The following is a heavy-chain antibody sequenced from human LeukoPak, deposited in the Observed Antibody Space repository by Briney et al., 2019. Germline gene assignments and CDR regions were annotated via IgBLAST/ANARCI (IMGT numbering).Heavy chain of an antibody. CDR2: MNPNSGVT. CDR1: GYTFNSYD. V-gene: IGHV1-8*01. J-gene: IGHJ4*02. Sequence: ASVKVSCRVSGYTFNSYDIHWVRQATGQGLEWMGWMNPNSGVTDFAPKFQGRLTMTRNTPISTAYMDLSSLTSEDTAVYYCARLDPLGISLLLDCWGQGTLVTVSS. CDR3: ARLDPLGISLLLDC. D-gene: IGHD5-12*01.